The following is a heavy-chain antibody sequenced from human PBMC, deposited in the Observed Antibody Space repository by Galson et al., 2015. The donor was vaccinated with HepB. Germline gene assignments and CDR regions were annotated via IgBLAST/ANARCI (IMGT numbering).Heavy chain of an antibody. Sequence: SLRLSCAASGFTFSTYAMSWVRQAPGKGLEWVSSLSDSGSPTYSADSVKGRFTISRDNSKNTLYLNMNSLRAEDTALYYCAKDPWNNDSSGYYRGGIDYCGQGTLVTVSS. V-gene: IGHV3-23*01. CDR1: GFTFSTYA. D-gene: IGHD3-22*01. J-gene: IGHJ4*02. CDR3: AKDPWNNDSSGYYRGGIDY. CDR2: LSDSGSPT.